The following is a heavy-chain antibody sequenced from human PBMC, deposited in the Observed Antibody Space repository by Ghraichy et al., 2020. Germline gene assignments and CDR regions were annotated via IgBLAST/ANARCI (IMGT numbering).Heavy chain of an antibody. J-gene: IGHJ4*02. D-gene: IGHD6-19*01. Sequence: SETLSLTCAVYGGSFSGYYWSWIRQPPGKGLEWIGEINHSGSTNYNPSLKSRVTISVDTSKNQFSLKLSSVTAADTAVYYCARAGYSSHWGQGTLVTVSS. CDR3: ARAGYSSH. CDR1: GGSFSGYY. V-gene: IGHV4-34*01. CDR2: INHSGST.